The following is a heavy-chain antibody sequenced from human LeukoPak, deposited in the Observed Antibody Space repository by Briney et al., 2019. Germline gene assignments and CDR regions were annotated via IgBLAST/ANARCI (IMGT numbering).Heavy chain of an antibody. CDR2: ISYSGST. CDR3: ARAPRYYDIPAV. CDR1: GGTISSFY. Sequence: SETLSLTCTVSGGTISSFYWSWIRQPPGKGLEWIGYISYSGSTNYNPSLKSRGTTSVDTNKNQFFLKQSSVPTADTAVYYCARAPRYYDIPAVWGKGPTVSVS. V-gene: IGHV4-59*01. D-gene: IGHD3-9*01. J-gene: IGHJ6*03.